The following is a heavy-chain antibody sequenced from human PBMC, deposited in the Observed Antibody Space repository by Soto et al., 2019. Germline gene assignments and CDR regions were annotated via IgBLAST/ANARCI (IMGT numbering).Heavy chain of an antibody. J-gene: IGHJ4*02. Sequence: SETLSLTCTVSGGSISSSSYYWGWIRQPPGKGLEWIGSIYYSGSTYYNPSLKSRVTISVDTSKNQFSLKLSSVTAADTAVYYCARGSSGSYDIDYWGQGTLVTVSS. CDR3: ARGSSGSYDIDY. CDR2: IYYSGST. V-gene: IGHV4-39*01. D-gene: IGHD1-26*01. CDR1: GGSISSSSYY.